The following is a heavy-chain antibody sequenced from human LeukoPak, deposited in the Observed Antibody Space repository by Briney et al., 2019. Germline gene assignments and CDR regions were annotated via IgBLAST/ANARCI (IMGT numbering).Heavy chain of an antibody. CDR3: ANPLHSSGWFWYFDL. J-gene: IGHJ2*01. CDR2: ISGTGGST. Sequence: PGVSLRLSCAASGFTFSNYAMSWVRQAPGKGLEWVSGISGTGGSTYYTDSVKGRFTISRDNSKNTLYLQMNSLRAEDTAVYYCANPLHSSGWFWYFDLWGRGTLVTVSS. V-gene: IGHV3-23*01. CDR1: GFTFSNYA. D-gene: IGHD6-19*01.